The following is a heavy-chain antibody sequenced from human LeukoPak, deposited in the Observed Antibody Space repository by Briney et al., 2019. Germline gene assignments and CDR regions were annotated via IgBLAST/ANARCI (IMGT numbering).Heavy chain of an antibody. D-gene: IGHD3-22*01. CDR2: IWYDGSNK. J-gene: IGHJ4*02. CDR3: ARAPYDSSGYYLPGY. Sequence: GGSLRLSCAASGFTFSSYGMHWVRQAPGKGLEWVAVIWYDGSNKYYADSVKGRFTISRDNSKNTLYLQMNSLRAEDTAVYYCARAPYDSSGYYLPGYWGQGTLVAVSS. CDR1: GFTFSSYG. V-gene: IGHV3-33*01.